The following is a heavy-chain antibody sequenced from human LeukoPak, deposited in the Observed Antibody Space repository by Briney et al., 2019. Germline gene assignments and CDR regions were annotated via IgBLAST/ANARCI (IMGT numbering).Heavy chain of an antibody. V-gene: IGHV1-69*13. CDR2: IIPLFGTV. Sequence: ASVKVSCKASGGTFSSYSISWVRQAPGQGLEWMGGIIPLFGTVNYTQKFQGRVTFTADESTNTAYMELSSLRSEDTAVYYCARINDDSSGYRPLDYWGQGTLVTVSS. D-gene: IGHD3-22*01. CDR1: GGTFSSYS. J-gene: IGHJ4*02. CDR3: ARINDDSSGYRPLDY.